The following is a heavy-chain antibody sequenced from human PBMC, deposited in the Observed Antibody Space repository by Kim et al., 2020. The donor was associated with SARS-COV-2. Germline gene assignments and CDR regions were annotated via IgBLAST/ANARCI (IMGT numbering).Heavy chain of an antibody. CDR1: GFAFSNYA. CDR3: TNGGVGTNYLCFDY. J-gene: IGHJ4*02. V-gene: IGHV3-23*01. CDR2: MSGMSGSGATT. D-gene: IGHD2-21*02. Sequence: GGSLRLSCAASGFAFSNYAMSWVRQAPGKGLEWVSGMSGMSGSGATTYYADAVKGRFTDSRDNSKNTLFLQMNSQRAEDTAMYYCTNGGVGTNYLCFDYWGQGALVTVSS.